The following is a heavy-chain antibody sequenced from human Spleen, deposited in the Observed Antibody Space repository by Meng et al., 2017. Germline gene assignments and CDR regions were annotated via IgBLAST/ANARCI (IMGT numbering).Heavy chain of an antibody. CDR3: ARNCGGDCNSFPTFDY. V-gene: IGHV3-7*01. CDR1: GLTFSTYW. J-gene: IGHJ4*02. CDR2: IMQDGSEK. D-gene: IGHD2-21*02. Sequence: GESLKISCAASGLTFSTYWMSWVRQAPGKGLEWVANIMQDGSEKYYVDSVKGRFTISRDNAKKSMYLQMNSLRAEDTAVYFCARNCGGDCNSFPTFDYWGQGTEVTVSS.